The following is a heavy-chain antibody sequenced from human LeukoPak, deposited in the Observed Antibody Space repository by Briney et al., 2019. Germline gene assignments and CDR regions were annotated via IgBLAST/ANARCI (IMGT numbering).Heavy chain of an antibody. Sequence: GGSLRLSCAASGFTFSSYSMNWVRQAPGKGLEWVSSISSSSSYIYYADSVKGRFTISRDNAKNSLYLQMNSLRAEDTAVYYCARDLQDIVVVPAAFDYWGQGTLVTVSS. CDR1: GFTFSSYS. CDR2: ISSSSSYI. J-gene: IGHJ4*02. D-gene: IGHD2-2*01. CDR3: ARDLQDIVVVPAAFDY. V-gene: IGHV3-21*01.